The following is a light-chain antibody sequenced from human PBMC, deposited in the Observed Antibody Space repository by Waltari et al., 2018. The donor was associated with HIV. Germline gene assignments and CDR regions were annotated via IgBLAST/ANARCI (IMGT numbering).Light chain of an antibody. CDR3: QQANSFPHT. CDR2: DAS. J-gene: IGKJ4*01. CDR1: QGISHR. Sequence: DIQVTQPPSFLSASVAAKTPITCHTTQGISHRLAWYQQKPGRAPHLLIYDASRLQGGVPSRFSGTGSGTNFALTISDLHPDDFAIYYCQQANSFPHTFGGGTKV. V-gene: IGKV1-12*01.